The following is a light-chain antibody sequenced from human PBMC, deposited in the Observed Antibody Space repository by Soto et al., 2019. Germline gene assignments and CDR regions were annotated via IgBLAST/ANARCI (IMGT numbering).Light chain of an antibody. Sequence: DIQMTQSPSSLSASIGDRVTITCRTSQAIRNDLGWYQQRPGEAPKRLIYASSSLQSGVPSRFSGSGSGTEFTLTISSLQPEDFATYFCLQHNTYAWTFGQGTKVEIK. V-gene: IGKV1-17*01. CDR1: QAIRND. CDR2: ASS. J-gene: IGKJ1*01. CDR3: LQHNTYAWT.